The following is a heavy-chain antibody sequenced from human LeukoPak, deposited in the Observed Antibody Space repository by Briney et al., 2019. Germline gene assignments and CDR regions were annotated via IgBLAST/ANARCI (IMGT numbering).Heavy chain of an antibody. Sequence: SETLSLTCAVYGASFSGFYWSWIRQPPGKGLEWIGEINHSGSINYNPSLKSRVTISVDMSKNQFSLKLRSVTAADTAVYYCARSPGWYYYYYYMDVWGKGTTVTVSS. V-gene: IGHV4-34*01. J-gene: IGHJ6*03. CDR3: ARSPGWYYYYYYMDV. D-gene: IGHD2-15*01. CDR1: GASFSGFY. CDR2: INHSGSI.